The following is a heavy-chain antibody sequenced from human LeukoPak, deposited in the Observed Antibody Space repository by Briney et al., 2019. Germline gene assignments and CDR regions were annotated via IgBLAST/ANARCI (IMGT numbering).Heavy chain of an antibody. CDR3: ARVTYNGYQHFDY. Sequence: SETLSLTCIVSGGSISSNTYYWGWIRLPPGKGLEWIGEIHHRGTTYYNPSLRSRVTISVDTSKNQFSLRLTSVTAADTAVYYCARVTYNGYQHFDYWGQGNLVTVS. V-gene: IGHV4-39*07. CDR2: IHHRGTT. D-gene: IGHD3-10*01. CDR1: GGSISSNTYY. J-gene: IGHJ4*02.